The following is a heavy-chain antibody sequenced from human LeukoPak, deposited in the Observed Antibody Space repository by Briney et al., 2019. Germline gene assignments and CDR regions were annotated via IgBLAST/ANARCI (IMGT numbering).Heavy chain of an antibody. CDR2: IYHSGST. CDR1: GGSISSGGYS. CDR3: AREFKLSFDP. J-gene: IGHJ5*02. V-gene: IGHV4-30-2*01. Sequence: PSQTLSLTCAVSGGSISSGGYSWSWIRQPPGKGLEWIGYIYHSGSTYYNPSLKGRVTISVDRSKNQFSLELSSVTAADTAVYYCAREFKLSFDPWGQGTLVTVSS. D-gene: IGHD3-16*02.